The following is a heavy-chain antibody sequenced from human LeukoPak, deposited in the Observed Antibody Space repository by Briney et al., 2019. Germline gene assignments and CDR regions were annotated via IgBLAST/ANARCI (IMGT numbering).Heavy chain of an antibody. Sequence: PSETLSLTCAVSGDSISSGGYSWSWIRRPLGQGLEWIGYVYYGGSAYYNPSLKSRVNISVDRSKNQFSLTLNSVTAADTAVYYCARYFSSGLFKSFDPWGQGTLVTVSS. CDR2: VYYGGSA. J-gene: IGHJ5*02. V-gene: IGHV4-30-2*01. D-gene: IGHD2-21*01. CDR1: GDSISSGGYS. CDR3: ARYFSSGLFKSFDP.